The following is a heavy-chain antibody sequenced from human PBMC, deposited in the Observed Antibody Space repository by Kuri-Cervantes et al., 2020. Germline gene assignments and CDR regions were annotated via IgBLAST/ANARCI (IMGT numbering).Heavy chain of an antibody. CDR1: GFTFSNYA. D-gene: IGHD3-22*01. CDR2: ISGNGGGT. V-gene: IGHV3-23*01. CDR3: ATDYYYDTSGTYDY. J-gene: IGHJ4*02. Sequence: GESLKISCAASGFTFSNYAMSWVRQGPGKGLEWVSGISGNGGGTYYADSVKGRFTISRDNSKNTLYLQMNSLKTEDTAVYYCATDYYYDTSGTYDYWGQGTLVTVSS.